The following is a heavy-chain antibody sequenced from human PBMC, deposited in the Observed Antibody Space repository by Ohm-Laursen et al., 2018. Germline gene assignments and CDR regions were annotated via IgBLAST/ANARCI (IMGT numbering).Heavy chain of an antibody. Sequence: SLRLSCSASGFSFISHGMHWVRRAPGTGLEWVAFISYHGNNKYYGESVKGRFSISRDNSKNSLYLQMNSLRTEDTASYYCAKVSDRSGWESFDYWGQGTLVTVSS. V-gene: IGHV3-30*18. CDR1: GFSFISHG. J-gene: IGHJ4*02. CDR2: ISYHGNNK. D-gene: IGHD6-19*01. CDR3: AKVSDRSGWESFDY.